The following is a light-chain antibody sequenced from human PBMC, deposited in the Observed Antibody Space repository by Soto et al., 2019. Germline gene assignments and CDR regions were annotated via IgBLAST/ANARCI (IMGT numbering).Light chain of an antibody. CDR2: DAS. Sequence: DIQVTQSPSTLSASVGDRVTIACRASQTADNWVAWYQQKPGKAPNVLIYDASRLESGVPSRFSGSGSGTMFTLTISSLQPDDFATYYCQQYNDYPHTFGHGTKVDIK. CDR3: QQYNDYPHT. CDR1: QTADNW. J-gene: IGKJ2*01. V-gene: IGKV1-5*01.